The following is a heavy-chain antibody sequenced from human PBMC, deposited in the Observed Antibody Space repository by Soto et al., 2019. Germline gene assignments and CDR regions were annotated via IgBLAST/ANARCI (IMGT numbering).Heavy chain of an antibody. Sequence: QVQLQESGPGLVKPSGTLSLTRAVSGGSISSGDWCWSWVRQSPGKGLEWIGEIYYSGSTTYNPSLKIRVTISADKSESQFSLRVSSVTAAVTAVYDCARRGCDSILGPLDYWGQGTLVTVSS. CDR2: IYYSGST. D-gene: IGHD2-21*02. V-gene: IGHV4-4*02. J-gene: IGHJ4*02. CDR1: GGSISSGDW. CDR3: ARRGCDSILGPLDY.